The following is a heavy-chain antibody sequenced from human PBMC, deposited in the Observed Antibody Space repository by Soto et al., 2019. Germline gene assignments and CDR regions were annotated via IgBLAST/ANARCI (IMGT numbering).Heavy chain of an antibody. V-gene: IGHV1-18*01. J-gene: IGHJ4*02. CDR1: GYTFTSYG. D-gene: IGHD3-3*01. Sequence: ASVKVSCKASGYTFTSYGISWVRQAPGQGLEWMGWISAYNGNTNYAQKLQGRVTMTTDTSTSTAYMELRSLRSDDTAVYYCARAAPIRDFPRGYYHCGQGTRVTVSA. CDR3: ARAAPIRDFPRGYYH. CDR2: ISAYNGNT.